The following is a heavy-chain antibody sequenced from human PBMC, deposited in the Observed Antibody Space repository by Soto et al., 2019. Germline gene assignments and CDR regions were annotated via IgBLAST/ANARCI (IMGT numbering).Heavy chain of an antibody. CDR3: ARDGRWRVSSGWYRTPPGVFKLVLDY. Sequence: ASVKVSCKASGYTLTGYYMHWVRQAPGQGLEWMGWINPNSGGTNYAQKFQGRVTMTRDTSISTAYMELSRLRSDDTAVYYCARDGRWRVSSGWYRTPPGVFKLVLDYWGQGTQVTVSS. CDR1: GYTLTGYY. CDR2: INPNSGGT. J-gene: IGHJ4*02. V-gene: IGHV1-2*02. D-gene: IGHD6-19*01.